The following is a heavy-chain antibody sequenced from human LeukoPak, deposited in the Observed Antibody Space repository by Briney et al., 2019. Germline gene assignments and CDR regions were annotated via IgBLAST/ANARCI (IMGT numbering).Heavy chain of an antibody. CDR3: ARGHTTINMMVVIFTSANYYLDY. D-gene: IGHD3-22*01. CDR2: ISHRGST. V-gene: IGHV4-34*01. J-gene: IGHJ4*02. Sequence: RSSETLSLTCAVYGGSFSDYYWTWIRQPPGKGLEWIGEISHRGSTNYNPSLKSRVTISVDTSKSQFSLKLKSVTAADTAVYYCARGHTTINMMVVIFTSANYYLDYWGQGTRVTVSS. CDR1: GGSFSDYY.